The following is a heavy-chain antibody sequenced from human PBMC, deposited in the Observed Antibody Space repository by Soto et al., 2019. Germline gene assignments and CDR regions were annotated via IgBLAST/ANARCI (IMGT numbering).Heavy chain of an antibody. Sequence: EVQLVESGGGLVKPGGSLRLSCAASEFTFTYAWMCWVRQAPGKGLVWVGRIKSKADGGTTEDAAHVKGRFTISRDESQNTLYLKMHSLKTEDAAVYYSTSLYYGNWGQGPLVTVSS. J-gene: IGHJ4*02. V-gene: IGHV3-15*01. CDR3: TSLYYGN. CDR2: IKSKADGGTT. D-gene: IGHD3-16*02. CDR1: EFTFTYAW.